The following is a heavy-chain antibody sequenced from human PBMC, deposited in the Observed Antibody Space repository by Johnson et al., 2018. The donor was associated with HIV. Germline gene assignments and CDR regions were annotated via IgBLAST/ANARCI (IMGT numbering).Heavy chain of an antibody. D-gene: IGHD1-1*01. V-gene: IGHV3-15*01. CDR3: ATSTASDAFDI. CDR2: IKSKTDGGTT. CDR1: GFTFSNAW. J-gene: IGHJ3*02. Sequence: VQLVESGGGLVKPGGSLRLSCAASGFTFSNAWMSWVRQAPGKGLEWVGRIKSKTDGGTTDYAAPVKGRFTISRDDSKNTLYLQMNSLKTEDTAVYYCATSTASDAFDIWGQGTMVTVSS.